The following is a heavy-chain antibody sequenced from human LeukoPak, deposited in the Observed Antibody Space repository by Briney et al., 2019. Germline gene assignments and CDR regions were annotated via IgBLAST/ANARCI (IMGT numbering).Heavy chain of an antibody. CDR1: GFTVSSNY. CDR3: ARDGHSSGSFDY. Sequence: GGSLRLSCAASGFTVSSNYMSWVRQAPGKGLQWVGNIRQDGGLTHYSDSVEGRFTISRDNAKRSLYLQMNSLRPEDTAVYYCARDGHSSGSFDYWGQGTLVTVSS. J-gene: IGHJ4*02. CDR2: IRQDGGLT. V-gene: IGHV3-7*01. D-gene: IGHD3-10*01.